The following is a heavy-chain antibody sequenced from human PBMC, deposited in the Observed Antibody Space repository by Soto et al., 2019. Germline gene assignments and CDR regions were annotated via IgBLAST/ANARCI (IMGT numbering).Heavy chain of an antibody. V-gene: IGHV1-2*04. Sequence: QVQLVQSGAEVKKPGASVKVSCKASGYTFTGYYMHWVLQAPGQGLEWMGWINPNSGGTNYAQKFQGWVTMTRDTSISTAYMELSRLRSDDTAVYYCAREAEQRGPIYYYYGMDVWGQGTTVTVSS. CDR1: GYTFTGYY. CDR2: INPNSGGT. D-gene: IGHD6-25*01. CDR3: AREAEQRGPIYYYYGMDV. J-gene: IGHJ6*02.